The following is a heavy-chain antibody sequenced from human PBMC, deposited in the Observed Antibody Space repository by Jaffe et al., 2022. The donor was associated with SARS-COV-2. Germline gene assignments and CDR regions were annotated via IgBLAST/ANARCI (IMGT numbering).Heavy chain of an antibody. CDR3: AKDSDGLWTEGYFDY. CDR1: GFTFDDYA. J-gene: IGHJ4*02. CDR2: ISWNSGSI. D-gene: IGHD2-21*01. Sequence: EVQLVESGGGLVQPGRSLRLSCAASGFTFDDYAMHWVRQAPGKGLEWVSGISWNSGSIGYADSVKGRFTISRDNAKNSLYLQMNSLRAEDTALYYCAKDSDGLWTEGYFDYWGQGTLVTVSS. V-gene: IGHV3-9*01.